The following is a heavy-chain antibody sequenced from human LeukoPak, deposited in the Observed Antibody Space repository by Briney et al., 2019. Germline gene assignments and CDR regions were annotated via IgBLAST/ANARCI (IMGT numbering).Heavy chain of an antibody. Sequence: PSETLSLTCTVSGGSISSSSYYWGWIRQPPGKGLEWIGSIYYSGSTYYNPSLKSRVTISVDTSKNQFSLKLSSVTAADTAVYYCARVDTYYDILTGYRPNYFDYWGQGTLVTVSS. CDR3: ARVDTYYDILTGYRPNYFDY. D-gene: IGHD3-9*01. V-gene: IGHV4-39*07. CDR1: GGSISSSSYY. CDR2: IYYSGST. J-gene: IGHJ4*02.